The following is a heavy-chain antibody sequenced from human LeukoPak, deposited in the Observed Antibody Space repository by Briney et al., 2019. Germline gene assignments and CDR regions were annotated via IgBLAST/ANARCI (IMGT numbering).Heavy chain of an antibody. V-gene: IGHV3-23*01. D-gene: IGHD3-22*01. CDR3: AKTDLVVSYAPLRF. CDR2: ISGGGGST. J-gene: IGHJ4*02. Sequence: GGSLRLSCSASGFTFSSYAMHWVRQAPGKGLEWVSAISGGGGSTFYGDSVKGRFTISRDNSKNTLYLQMNSLRAEDTAVYYCAKTDLVVSYAPLRFWGQGTLVTVSS. CDR1: GFTFSSYA.